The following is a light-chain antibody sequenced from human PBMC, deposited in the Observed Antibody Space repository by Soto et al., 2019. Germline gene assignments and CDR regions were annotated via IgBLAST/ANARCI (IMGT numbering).Light chain of an antibody. CDR1: QSINIW. CDR2: DAS. V-gene: IGKV1-5*01. CDR3: QQYHIYSGT. Sequence: DIQMTQSPSTLSSSLGDRVTITFRASQSINIWLAWYQQKAGKAPKLLIYDASTLASGVPSRFSGSGSGTEFTLTINSLQPDDFATYYCQQYHIYSGTFGQGTKVDIK. J-gene: IGKJ1*01.